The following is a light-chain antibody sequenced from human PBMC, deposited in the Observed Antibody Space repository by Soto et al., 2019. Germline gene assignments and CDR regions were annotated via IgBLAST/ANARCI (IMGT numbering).Light chain of an antibody. Sequence: DIQMTQSPSSLSASVGDRVTITCRASQSISAYLNWYQQKPGKAPNLLIYAASSLQSGVPSRFSASGSGTDFALTITNLQPEDLATYDCQQSYNTPRTFGGGTKLVIK. CDR2: AAS. V-gene: IGKV1-39*01. CDR3: QQSYNTPRT. CDR1: QSISAY. J-gene: IGKJ4*01.